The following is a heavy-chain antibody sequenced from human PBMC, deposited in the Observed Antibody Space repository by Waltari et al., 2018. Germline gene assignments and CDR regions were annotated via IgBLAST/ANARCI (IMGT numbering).Heavy chain of an antibody. V-gene: IGHV3-48*02. CDR2: LSSSSSTI. CDR1: GLTFSRYS. CDR3: ARERAVAGYKHRPDY. Sequence: EVQLVESGGGLVQPGGSLRLSCAASGLTFSRYSLNWVRQAPGKGLGWLSYLSSSSSTIYYADSVKGRFTISRDNAKNSLYLQMNSLRDEDTAVYYCARERAVAGYKHRPDYWGQGTLVTVSS. D-gene: IGHD6-19*01. J-gene: IGHJ4*02.